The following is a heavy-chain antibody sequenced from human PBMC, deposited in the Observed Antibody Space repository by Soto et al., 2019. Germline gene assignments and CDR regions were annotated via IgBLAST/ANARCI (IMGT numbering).Heavy chain of an antibody. D-gene: IGHD3-22*01. CDR2: ISVSGGST. Sequence: PGGSLRLSCAVSLSSYAMTWVRQAPGKGLEWVAGISVSGGSTNYAVSVKGRFTISRDNDKSTLYLQMNSLRAEDTAVYYCAKDAPGSGWLSDYWGQGTMVTVSS. V-gene: IGHV3-23*01. CDR3: AKDAPGSGWLSDY. J-gene: IGHJ4*02. CDR1: LSSYA.